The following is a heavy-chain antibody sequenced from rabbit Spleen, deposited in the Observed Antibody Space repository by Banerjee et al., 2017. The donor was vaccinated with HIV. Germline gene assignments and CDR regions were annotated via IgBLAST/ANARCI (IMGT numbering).Heavy chain of an antibody. CDR2: IYTGRGGT. CDR1: GFDFSRDY. V-gene: IGHV1S7*01. D-gene: IGHD1-1*01. J-gene: IGHJ4*01. Sequence: QLKESGGGLVQPGGSLKLSCTASGFDFSRDYMNWVRQAPGKGLEWIGAIYTGRGGTDYANWVNGRFTISSDNAQYTLYLQLNSLTAADTATYFCARDMSNGYWRFDLWGQGTLVTVS. CDR3: ARDMSNGYWRFDL.